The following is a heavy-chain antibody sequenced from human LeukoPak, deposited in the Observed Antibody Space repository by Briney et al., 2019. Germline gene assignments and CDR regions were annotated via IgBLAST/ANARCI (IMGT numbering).Heavy chain of an antibody. CDR1: GYTFTSYD. V-gene: IGHV1-8*03. D-gene: IGHD3-10*01. CDR3: ANSGVYYGSGSRRGYMDV. CDR2: MNPNSGNT. Sequence: ASVKVSCKASGYTFTSYDINWVRQATGQGLEWMGWMNPNSGNTGYAQKFQGRVTITRNTSISTAYMELSSLRSEDTAVYYCANSGVYYGSGSRRGYMDVWGKGTTVTVSS. J-gene: IGHJ6*03.